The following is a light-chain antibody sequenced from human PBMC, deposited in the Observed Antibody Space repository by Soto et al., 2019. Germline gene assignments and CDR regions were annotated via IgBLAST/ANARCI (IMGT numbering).Light chain of an antibody. CDR2: WAS. CDR3: QQYYSAPLT. J-gene: IGKJ4*01. V-gene: IGKV4-1*01. CDR1: QSILYSSNNKNY. Sequence: DIVMTQSPDSLAVSLGERATINCKSSQSILYSSNNKNYLAWYQQKAGQPPKLLINWASTRESGVPDRFSGSGSGADFTLTISSLQAEDVAVYYCQQYYSAPLTFGGGTKVEI.